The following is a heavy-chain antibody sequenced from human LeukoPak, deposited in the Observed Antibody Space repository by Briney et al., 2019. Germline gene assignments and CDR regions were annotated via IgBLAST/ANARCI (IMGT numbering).Heavy chain of an antibody. CDR2: IGSSRSVI. CDR3: ARDGGTAAAGTHHFDY. V-gene: IGHV3-48*01. Sequence: GVSLTLSCAASGFTFSIYSMNWVRQAPGKGLEWVSYIGSSRSVIYYADSVKGRFTISRDNAKNSLYLQMNSLRAEDTAVYYCARDGGTAAAGTHHFDYWGQGTLVTVSS. CDR1: GFTFSIYS. J-gene: IGHJ4*02. D-gene: IGHD6-13*01.